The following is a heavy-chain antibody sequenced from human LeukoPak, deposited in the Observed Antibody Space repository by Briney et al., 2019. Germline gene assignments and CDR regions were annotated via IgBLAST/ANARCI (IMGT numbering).Heavy chain of an antibody. J-gene: IGHJ5*02. CDR1: GFTFSNYW. CDR3: AKSAWFDP. CDR2: INSDGTTT. V-gene: IGHV3-74*01. Sequence: PGGSLRLSCAASGFTFSNYWMFWVRQAPGKGLVWVSRINSDGTTTNYADSVKGRFTISRDNARGTLYLQMNSLRVDDTAVYYCAKSAWFDPCGGGILVTVSS.